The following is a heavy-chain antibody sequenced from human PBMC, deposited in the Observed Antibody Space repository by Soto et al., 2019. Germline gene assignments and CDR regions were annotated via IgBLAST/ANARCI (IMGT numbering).Heavy chain of an antibody. CDR1: GFTFSSYA. D-gene: IGHD6-13*01. CDR3: AKQKDQKLVVNWFDS. J-gene: IGHJ5*01. V-gene: IGHV3-23*01. CDR2: ISGSGGST. Sequence: QPGGSLRLSCAASGFTFSSYAMSWVRQTTGKGLEWVSAISGSGGSTYYADSVKGRFTISRDNSKNTLYLQMNSLRAEDTAVYYCAKQKDQKLVVNWFDSWGQGTLVTVSS.